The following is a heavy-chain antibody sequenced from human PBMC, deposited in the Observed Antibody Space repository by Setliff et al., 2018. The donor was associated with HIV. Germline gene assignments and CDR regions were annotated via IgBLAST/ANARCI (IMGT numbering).Heavy chain of an antibody. CDR1: GGSISSSSYY. CDR2: IYYSGST. J-gene: IGHJ6*02. CDR3: AREIWGQVAHVPYGMDV. Sequence: PSETLSLTCTVSGGSISSSSYYWGWIRQPPGKGLEWIGSIYYSGSTYYNPSLKSRVTISVDTSKNQFSLKLSSVTAADTAVYYCAREIWGQVAHVPYGMDVWGQGTTVTVSS. D-gene: IGHD5-12*01. V-gene: IGHV4-39*02.